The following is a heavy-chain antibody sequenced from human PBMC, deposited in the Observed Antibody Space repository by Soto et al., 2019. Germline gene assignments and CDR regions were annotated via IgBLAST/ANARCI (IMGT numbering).Heavy chain of an antibody. Sequence: PSETLSLTCTVSGGSISSGGYYWSWIRQHPGKGLEWIGYIYYSGSTYYNPSLKSRVTISVDTSKNQFSLKLSSVTAADTAVYYCASRYGSGGGSRPAYYYYYGMDVWGQGTTVTVSS. V-gene: IGHV4-31*03. J-gene: IGHJ6*02. CDR3: ASRYGSGGGSRPAYYYYYGMDV. CDR1: GGSISSGGYY. D-gene: IGHD3-10*01. CDR2: IYYSGST.